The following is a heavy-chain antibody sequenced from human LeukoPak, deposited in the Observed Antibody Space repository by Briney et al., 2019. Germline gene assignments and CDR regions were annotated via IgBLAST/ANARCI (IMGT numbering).Heavy chain of an antibody. Sequence: SETLSLTCSVYGRSFSGYSSTWIRQPPGKGLEWIGEINQGGTTNYGPSLRSRVTILIDTSRNQFSLRLSSVTAADTAVYYCARGRLFSGYRGNVGHEDFDYWGQGSLVTVSS. CDR1: GRSFSGYS. J-gene: IGHJ4*02. V-gene: IGHV4-34*01. D-gene: IGHD5-12*01. CDR2: INQGGTT. CDR3: ARGRLFSGYRGNVGHEDFDY.